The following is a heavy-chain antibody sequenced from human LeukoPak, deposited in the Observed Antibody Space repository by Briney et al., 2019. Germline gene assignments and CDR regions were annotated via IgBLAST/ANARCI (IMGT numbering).Heavy chain of an antibody. J-gene: IGHJ4*02. CDR1: GFTFSNYA. CDR3: ARGQAYYDSSGPHYDY. CDR2: INSNGGST. Sequence: PGGSLRLSCAASGFTFSNYAMHWVRQAPGKGLEYVSAINSNGGSTYYANSVKGRFTISRDNSKNTLYLQMGSLRAEDMAVYYCARGQAYYDSSGPHYDYWGQGTLVTVSS. V-gene: IGHV3-64*01. D-gene: IGHD3-22*01.